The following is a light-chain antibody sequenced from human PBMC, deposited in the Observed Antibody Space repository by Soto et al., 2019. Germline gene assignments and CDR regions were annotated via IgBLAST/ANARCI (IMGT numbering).Light chain of an antibody. CDR2: EVS. CDR1: SSDVGAYNY. Sequence: QSALTQPPSASGSPGQSVTISCTGTSSDVGAYNYVSWYRQLPGKAPKLITYEVSKRPSGVPDRFSGSESGNTASLTVSGLQAEDEADYYCTSYAGTYSFFYVFGTGTKSPS. CDR3: TSYAGTYSFFYV. J-gene: IGLJ1*01. V-gene: IGLV2-8*01.